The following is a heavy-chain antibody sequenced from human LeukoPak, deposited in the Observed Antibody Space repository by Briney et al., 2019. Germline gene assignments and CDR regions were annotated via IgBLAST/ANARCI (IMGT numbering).Heavy chain of an antibody. CDR2: ISSNGGST. CDR1: GFTFSSYA. Sequence: GGSLRLSCAASGFTFSSYAMNWVRQAPGKGLEYVSAISSNGGSTYYANSVKGRFTISRDNSKNTLYLQMDSLRAEDMAVYYCATTPGGIDVWGQGTTVTVSS. CDR3: ATTPGGIDV. J-gene: IGHJ6*02. V-gene: IGHV3-64*01.